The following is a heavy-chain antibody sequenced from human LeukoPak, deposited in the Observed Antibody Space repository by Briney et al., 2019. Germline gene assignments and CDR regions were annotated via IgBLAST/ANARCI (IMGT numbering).Heavy chain of an antibody. CDR3: ARGYCSSTSCYTGLAWFDP. V-gene: IGHV3-21*01. CDR2: ISSSSSYI. D-gene: IGHD2-2*02. J-gene: IGHJ5*02. CDR1: GFTFSSYS. Sequence: GGSLRLSCAASGFTFSSYSMNWVRQAPGKGLEWVSSISSSSSYIYYADSVKGRFTISRDNAKNSLYLQMNSLRAEDTAVYYCARGYCSSTSCYTGLAWFDPWGQGTLVTVSS.